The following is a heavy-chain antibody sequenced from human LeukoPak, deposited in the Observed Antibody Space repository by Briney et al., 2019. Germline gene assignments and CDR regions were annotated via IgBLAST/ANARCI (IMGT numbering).Heavy chain of an antibody. CDR3: AKDARVTMVRGVSYYFDY. Sequence: GGSLRLSCAASGFTFSSYGMHWVRQAPGKGLEWVAFIRYDGSNKYYADSVKGRFTISRDNPKNTLYLQMNSLRAEDTAVYYCAKDARVTMVRGVSYYFDYWGQGTLVTVSS. V-gene: IGHV3-30*02. CDR2: IRYDGSNK. CDR1: GFTFSSYG. D-gene: IGHD3-10*01. J-gene: IGHJ4*02.